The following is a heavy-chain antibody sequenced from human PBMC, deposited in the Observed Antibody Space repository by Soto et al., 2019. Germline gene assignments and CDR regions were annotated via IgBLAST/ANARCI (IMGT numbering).Heavy chain of an antibody. CDR2: IWYDGSNK. D-gene: IGHD2-2*01. J-gene: IGHJ6*02. CDR1: GFTFSSYG. V-gene: IGHV3-33*01. CDR3: ARGGGVPAGFYYYYGMDV. Sequence: QVQLVESGGGVVQPGRSLRLSCAASGFTFSSYGMHWVRQAPGKGLEWVAVIWYDGSNKYYADSVKGRFTISRDNSKNTLYLQMNSLRAEDTAVYYCARGGGVPAGFYYYYGMDVWGQGTTVTVSS.